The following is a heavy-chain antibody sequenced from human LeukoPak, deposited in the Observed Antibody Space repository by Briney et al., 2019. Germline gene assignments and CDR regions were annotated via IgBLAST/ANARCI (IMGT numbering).Heavy chain of an antibody. Sequence: SETLSLTCTVSGGSINSYYWSWIRQPAGKGLEWIGRIFSSGNTIYNPSLQSRVTMSVDTSKNQFSLRLNSVTAADTAVYYCARVIFRMAKYAFDIWGQGTMVTVSS. D-gene: IGHD5-24*01. CDR1: GGSINSYY. J-gene: IGHJ3*02. V-gene: IGHV4-4*07. CDR3: ARVIFRMAKYAFDI. CDR2: IFSSGNT.